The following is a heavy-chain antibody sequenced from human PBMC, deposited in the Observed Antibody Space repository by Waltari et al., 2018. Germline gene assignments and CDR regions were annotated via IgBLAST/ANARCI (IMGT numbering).Heavy chain of an antibody. CDR1: GFPFSTYG. CDR3: ARGGGLYYNDGSGPIDY. Sequence: QMVESGGGVVQPGRSLRLSCEVSGFPFSTYGMHWVRQAPGKGLEWGAFISFDGSKIKYGDSVKGRLTISRDNSRLFLQLNSLTAVDTAMYFCARGGGLYYNDGSGPIDYWGQGTLVTVSS. CDR2: ISFDGSKI. D-gene: IGHD3-22*01. J-gene: IGHJ4*02. V-gene: IGHV3-33*05.